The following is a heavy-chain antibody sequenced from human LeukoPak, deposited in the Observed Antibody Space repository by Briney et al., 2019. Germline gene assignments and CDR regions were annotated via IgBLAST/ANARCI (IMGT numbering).Heavy chain of an antibody. D-gene: IGHD2-2*01. Sequence: SETLSLTCTVSGASVTNSTNDYYWTWVRQPAGKELERIGRFSTSGSTNFNPSLKSRVTISLDTSKNQFSLRLSSVTAADTAVYYCARYCATTNCFDGAFDPWGQGTLVTVSS. CDR3: ARYCATTNCFDGAFDP. J-gene: IGHJ5*02. V-gene: IGHV4-61*02. CDR2: FSTSGST. CDR1: GASVTNSTNDYY.